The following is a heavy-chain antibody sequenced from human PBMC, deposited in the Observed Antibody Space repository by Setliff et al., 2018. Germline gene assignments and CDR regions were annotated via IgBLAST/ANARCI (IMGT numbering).Heavy chain of an antibody. CDR2: ITSSGTTT. J-gene: IGHJ5*02. D-gene: IGHD2-2*03. CDR1: GFTFSDYY. Sequence: GGSLRLSCAASGFTFSDYYVSWIRQAPGKGLEWVSYITSSGTTTFYTDSVKGRFAISRDNARNSLYLQMNSLRVEDTAVYYCARDGYPGTSWGQGTLVTVSS. V-gene: IGHV3-11*01. CDR3: ARDGYPGTS.